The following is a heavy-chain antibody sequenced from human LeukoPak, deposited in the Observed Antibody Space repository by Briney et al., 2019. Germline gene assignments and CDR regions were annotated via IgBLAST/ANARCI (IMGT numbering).Heavy chain of an antibody. Sequence: PGGSLRLSCAASGFTFSSYSMNWVRQAPGKGLEWVSSIISSSSYIYYADSVKGRFTISRENAKSSLYLQMNSLRAEDTAVYYCARDHSSSIDCWGQGTLATVSS. V-gene: IGHV3-21*01. J-gene: IGHJ4*02. CDR1: GFTFSSYS. CDR2: IISSSSYI. CDR3: ARDHSSSIDC. D-gene: IGHD6-13*01.